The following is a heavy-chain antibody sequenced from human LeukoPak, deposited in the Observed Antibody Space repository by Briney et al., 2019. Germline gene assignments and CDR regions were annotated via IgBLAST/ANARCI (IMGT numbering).Heavy chain of an antibody. CDR1: GFTFSYYG. V-gene: IGHV3-33*03. CDR3: AKDCYAGSGSYCHYGMDV. D-gene: IGHD3-10*01. J-gene: IGHJ6*02. Sequence: GGSLRLSCAASGFTFSYYGMHWFRQAPGKVQEWVAIIWFDGSEKYYADSVKGRFTISRDNSKNTLYLQMDSLRADDTAVYYCAKDCYAGSGSYCHYGMDVWGQGTTVTVSS. CDR2: IWFDGSEK.